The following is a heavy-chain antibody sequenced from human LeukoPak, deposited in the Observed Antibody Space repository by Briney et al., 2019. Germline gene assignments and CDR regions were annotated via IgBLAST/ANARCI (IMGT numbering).Heavy chain of an antibody. CDR2: IRSKAYGGTA. D-gene: IGHD3-9*01. J-gene: IGHJ4*02. Sequence: GGSLRLSCTASGFAFGDHSVSWFRQAPGKGLEWVGFIRSKAYGGTAEYAASVKGRFTISRDDSKSVAYLQMDSLKTEDTAVYYCTREIRYFDWFQADYWGQGTLVTVSS. CDR1: GFAFGDHS. CDR3: TREIRYFDWFQADY. V-gene: IGHV3-49*03.